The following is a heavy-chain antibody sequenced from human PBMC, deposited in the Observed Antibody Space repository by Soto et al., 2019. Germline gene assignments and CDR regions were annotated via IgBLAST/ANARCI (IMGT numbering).Heavy chain of an antibody. J-gene: IGHJ6*03. CDR2: IYYSGST. CDR3: ARDAPDFWSGYKDYYYYLDV. V-gene: IGHV4-31*03. Sequence: SETLSLTCTVSGGSISSGGYYWSWIRQHPGKGLEWIGYIYYSGSTYYNPSLKSRVTISVDTSKNQFSLKLSSVTAADTAVYYCARDAPDFWSGYKDYYYYLDVWGKGTTVTVSS. CDR1: GGSISSGGYY. D-gene: IGHD3-3*01.